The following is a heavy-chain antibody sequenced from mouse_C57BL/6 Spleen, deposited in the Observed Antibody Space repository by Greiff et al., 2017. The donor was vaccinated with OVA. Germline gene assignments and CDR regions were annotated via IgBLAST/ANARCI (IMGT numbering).Heavy chain of an antibody. J-gene: IGHJ3*01. V-gene: IGHV1-26*01. CDR1: GYTFTDYY. CDR2: INPNNGGT. D-gene: IGHD2-3*01. Sequence: VQLQQSGPELVKPGASVKISCKASGYTFTDYYMNWVKQSHGNSLEWIGDINPNNGGTSYNQKFKGKATLTVDKSSSTAYMELRSLTSEDSAVYYCARFDGYYWFAYWGQGTLVTVSA. CDR3: ARFDGYYWFAY.